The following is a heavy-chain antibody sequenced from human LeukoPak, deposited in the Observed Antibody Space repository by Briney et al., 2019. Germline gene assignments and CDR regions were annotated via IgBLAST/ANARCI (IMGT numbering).Heavy chain of an antibody. D-gene: IGHD6-13*01. J-gene: IGHJ4*02. CDR3: ARDDPSRAAAGTPIDY. CDR1: GFTFSSYS. CDR2: ISSSSSYT. V-gene: IGHV3-21*01. Sequence: GGSLRLSCAASGFTFSSYSMNWVRQAPGKGLEWVSSISSSSSYTYYADSMKGRFTISRDNAKNSLYLQMNSLRAEDTAVYYCARDDPSRAAAGTPIDYWGQGTLVTVSS.